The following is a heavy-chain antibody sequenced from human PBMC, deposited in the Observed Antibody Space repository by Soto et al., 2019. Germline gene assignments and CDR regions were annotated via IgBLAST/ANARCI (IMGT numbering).Heavy chain of an antibody. V-gene: IGHV4-34*01. CDR3: ASGIDAFDI. D-gene: IGHD3-10*01. CDR2: INHSGST. Sequence: QVQLQQWGAGLLKPSETLSLTCAVSGGSFSGYYCSWIRQPPGKGLEWIGEINHSGSTNYNPSLTSRVTISVDTSKNQFSLKLSYVTAADTAVYYCASGIDAFDIWGQGRLVTVAS. J-gene: IGHJ3*02. CDR1: GGSFSGYY.